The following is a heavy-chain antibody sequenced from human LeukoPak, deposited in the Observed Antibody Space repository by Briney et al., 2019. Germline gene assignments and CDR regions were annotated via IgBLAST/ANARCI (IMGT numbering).Heavy chain of an antibody. CDR1: GFPFTNHA. V-gene: IGHV3-23*01. Sequence: GGSLGLSCTVSGFPFTNHAMSWVRQAPGKGLEWVSGISGSGGSTYYPDSVKGRFTISRDNSKNTLYLQMNSLRAEDTAVYYCAKDRTTLFYWGQGTLVTVSS. D-gene: IGHD4-17*01. CDR2: ISGSGGST. J-gene: IGHJ4*02. CDR3: AKDRTTLFY.